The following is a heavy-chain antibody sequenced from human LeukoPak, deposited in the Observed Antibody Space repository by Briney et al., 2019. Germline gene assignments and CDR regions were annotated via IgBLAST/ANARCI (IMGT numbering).Heavy chain of an antibody. CDR2: IDYSGRT. V-gene: IGHV4-59*08. CDR1: GGSTDSYYY. Sequence: NPSETLSLTCTVSGGSTDSYYYWSWIRQPPGKGLEWIGYIDYSGRTKYNPSLQSRVTISVDTSKTQFSLRLGSVTAADTAVYFCASNIPTPTTSPPLGYWGQGTLVTVSS. D-gene: IGHD1-1*01. J-gene: IGHJ4*02. CDR3: ASNIPTPTTSPPLGY.